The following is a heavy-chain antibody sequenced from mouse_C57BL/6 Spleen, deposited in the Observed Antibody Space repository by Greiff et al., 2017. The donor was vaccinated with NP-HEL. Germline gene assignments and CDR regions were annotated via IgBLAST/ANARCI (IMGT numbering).Heavy chain of an antibody. J-gene: IGHJ1*03. CDR2: FYPGSGSI. CDR1: GYTFTEYT. D-gene: IGHD1-1*01. CDR3: ARQYYYGSRNWYFDV. V-gene: IGHV1-62-2*01. Sequence: VVKPGASVKLSCKASGYTFTEYTIHWVKQRSGQGLEWIGWFYPGSGSIKYNEKFKDKATLTADKSSSTVYMELSRLTSEDSAVYFCARQYYYGSRNWYFDVWGTGTTVTVSS.